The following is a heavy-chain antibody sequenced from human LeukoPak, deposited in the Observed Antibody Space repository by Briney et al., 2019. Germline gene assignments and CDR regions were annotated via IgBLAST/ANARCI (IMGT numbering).Heavy chain of an antibody. Sequence: GGSLRLSCAASGFTFSSYAMSWVRQAPGKGLEWVSGISGSGDNTYYADSVEGRFTISRDNSKNTLYVQVNSLGTEDTAAYYCAKGSYYNSSGSFYFDYWGQGTLVTVSS. J-gene: IGHJ4*02. CDR2: ISGSGDNT. D-gene: IGHD3-22*01. V-gene: IGHV3-23*01. CDR3: AKGSYYNSSGSFYFDY. CDR1: GFTFSSYA.